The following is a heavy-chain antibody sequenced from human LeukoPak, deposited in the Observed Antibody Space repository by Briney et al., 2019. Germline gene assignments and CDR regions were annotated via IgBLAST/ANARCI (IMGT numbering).Heavy chain of an antibody. CDR1: EDTFTNYD. CDR2: MNPNSGDT. J-gene: IGHJ6*03. CDR3: ARARQVASYNYYYYYMDV. Sequence: ASVKVSCKASEDTFTNYDINWVRQATGQGLEWMGGMNPNSGDTEYAQKFLGRVTMTRDTSIRTAYMELSSLRSEDTAVYYCARARQVASYNYYYYYMDVWGKGTTVTVSS. V-gene: IGHV1-8*01.